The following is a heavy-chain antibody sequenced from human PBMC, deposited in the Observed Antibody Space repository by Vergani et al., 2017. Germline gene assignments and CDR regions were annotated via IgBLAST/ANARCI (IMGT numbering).Heavy chain of an antibody. CDR3: ARHSTVEWLVKLGWIDP. CDR1: GVSMQSGSFY. CDR2: VYPSGTT. D-gene: IGHD6-19*01. J-gene: IGHJ5*02. V-gene: IGHV4-61*02. Sequence: QVQLHESGPGLVKPSETLSLICSVSGVSMQSGSFYWTWIRQTAERRLEWMGRVYPSGTTNYNPSLNGRVTISVDTSKNQFSLKLSSVTAADTAVYFCARHSTVEWLVKLGWIDPWGQGILVTVSS.